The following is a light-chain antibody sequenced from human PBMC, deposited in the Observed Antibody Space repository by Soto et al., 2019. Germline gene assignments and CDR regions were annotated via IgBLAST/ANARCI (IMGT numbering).Light chain of an antibody. V-gene: IGKV3-11*01. Sequence: EIVLTQSPATLSLSPGERATLSCRASQSVGSNFAWYQQKPGQAPRLLIYDASKRATGIPARFSGSGSGTDFTLTISSLEPEDFAVYYCKQRGTWPPLFTFGPGTKVDIK. CDR1: QSVGSN. CDR2: DAS. CDR3: KQRGTWPPLFT. J-gene: IGKJ3*01.